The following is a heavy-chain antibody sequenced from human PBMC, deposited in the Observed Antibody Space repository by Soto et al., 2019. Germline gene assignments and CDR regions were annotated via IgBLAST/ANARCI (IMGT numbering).Heavy chain of an antibody. CDR2: ISYDGSNK. V-gene: IGHV3-30-3*01. J-gene: IGHJ6*01. CDR3: AGGAAAGKRQDYYGMDV. CDR1: GFTLSSYA. Sequence: LTLSGAASGFTLSSYAMHWFRRAPGKGLEWVAVISYDGSNKYYADSVKGRFTISRDNSKNTLYLQMKSLRAEDTAVYYCAGGAAAGKRQDYYGMDVWGQGTTVTVSS. D-gene: IGHD6-13*01.